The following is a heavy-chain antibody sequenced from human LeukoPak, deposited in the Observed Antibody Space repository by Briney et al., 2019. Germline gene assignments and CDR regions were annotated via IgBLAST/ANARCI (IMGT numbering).Heavy chain of an antibody. CDR2: MNPYSGNT. V-gene: IGHV1-8*01. Sequence: ASVKVSCKASGSTFTSYDINWVRQATGQGLEWMGWMNPYSGNTGEANKFQGRVTMTRNTSISTAYMELSSMRSEDTAVYYCASAPPKGSSTSCNNWFDPWGQGTLVTVSS. CDR3: ASAPPKGSSTSCNNWFDP. J-gene: IGHJ5*02. D-gene: IGHD2-2*01. CDR1: GSTFTSYD.